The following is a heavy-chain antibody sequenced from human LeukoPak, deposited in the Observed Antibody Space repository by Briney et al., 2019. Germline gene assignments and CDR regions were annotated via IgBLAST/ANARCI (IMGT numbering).Heavy chain of an antibody. J-gene: IGHJ4*02. CDR2: IRFDGSNN. D-gene: IGHD3-16*02. Sequence: GGSLRLSCAASGFTFNSYGIHWVRQAPGKGLEWVAFIRFDGSNNYYADSVKGRFTISRDNAKNSLYLQMNSLRAEDTAVYYCARVGDYYDYVWGSYRYGFDYWGQGTLVTVSS. V-gene: IGHV3-30*02. CDR3: ARVGDYYDYVWGSYRYGFDY. CDR1: GFTFNSYG.